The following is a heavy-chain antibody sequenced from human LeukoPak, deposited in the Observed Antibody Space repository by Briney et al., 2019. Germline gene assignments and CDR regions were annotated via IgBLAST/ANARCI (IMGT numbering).Heavy chain of an antibody. Sequence: PSETLSLTCAVYGGSFSGYYWSWIRQPPGKGLEWIGEINHSGSTNYNPSLKSRVTISVDTSKNQFSLKLSSVTAADTAVYYCARGRRDYYYYGMDVWGQGTTVTVSS. V-gene: IGHV4-34*01. CDR1: GGSFSGYY. CDR3: ARGRRDYYYYGMDV. J-gene: IGHJ6*02. CDR2: INHSGST.